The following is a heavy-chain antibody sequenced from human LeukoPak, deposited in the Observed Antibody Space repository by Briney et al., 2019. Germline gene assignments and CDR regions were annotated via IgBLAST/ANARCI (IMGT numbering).Heavy chain of an antibody. CDR2: ISSSSSTI. J-gene: IGHJ3*02. Sequence: GGSLRLSCTVSGFTVSSNSMNWVRQAPGKGLEWVSYISSSSSTIYYADSVKGRFTISRDNAKNSLYLQMNSLRAEDTAVYYCARDGTLVVITDAFDIWGQGTMVTVSS. CDR3: ARDGTLVVITDAFDI. D-gene: IGHD3-22*01. V-gene: IGHV3-48*01. CDR1: GFTVSSNS.